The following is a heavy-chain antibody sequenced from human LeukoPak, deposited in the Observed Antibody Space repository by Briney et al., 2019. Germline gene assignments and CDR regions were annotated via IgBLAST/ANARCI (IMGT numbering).Heavy chain of an antibody. Sequence: PSETLSLTCAVYGGSFSGYYWSWIRQPPGKGLEWIGEINHSGSTNYNPSLKSRVTISVDTSKNQFSLKLSSVTAADTAVYYCARTGYYYGMDVRGQGTTVTVSS. CDR2: INHSGST. J-gene: IGHJ6*02. CDR1: GGSFSGYY. V-gene: IGHV4-34*01. CDR3: ARTGYYYGMDV. D-gene: IGHD3-9*01.